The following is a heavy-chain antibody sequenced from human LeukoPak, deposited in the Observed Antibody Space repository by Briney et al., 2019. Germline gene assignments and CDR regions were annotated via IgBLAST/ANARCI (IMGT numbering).Heavy chain of an antibody. CDR3: ARAPVGWYFDL. V-gene: IGHV4-34*01. D-gene: IGHD2-2*01. Sequence: SETLSLTCTVYGGSFSGYYWSWIRQPPGKGLEWIGEINHSGSTNYNPSLKSRVTISVDTSKNQFSLKLSSVTAADTAVYYCARAPVGWYFDLWGRGTLVTVSS. CDR2: INHSGST. CDR1: GGSFSGYY. J-gene: IGHJ2*01.